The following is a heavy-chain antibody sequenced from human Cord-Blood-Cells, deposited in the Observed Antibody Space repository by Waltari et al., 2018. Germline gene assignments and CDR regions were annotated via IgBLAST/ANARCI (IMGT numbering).Heavy chain of an antibody. Sequence: QVQLQESGPGLVKPSETLSLTCAVSGYSISSGYYWGWIRQPPGKGLEWIGRIYHSGSTYYNPSLKSRVTISVDTSKNQFSLKLSSVTAADTAVYYCAREYIWGSYRIDYWGQGTLVTVSS. CDR3: AREYIWGSYRIDY. CDR1: GYSISSGYY. CDR2: IYHSGST. D-gene: IGHD3-16*02. J-gene: IGHJ4*02. V-gene: IGHV4-38-2*02.